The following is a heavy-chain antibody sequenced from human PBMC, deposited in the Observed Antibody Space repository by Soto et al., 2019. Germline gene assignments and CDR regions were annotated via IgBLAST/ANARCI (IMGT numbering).Heavy chain of an antibody. Sequence: ESGGGLVQPGGSLRLSCAASGFTVSSNYMSWVRQAPGKGLEWVSVIYSGGSTYYADSVKGRFTISRDNSKNTLYLQMNSLRAEDTAVYYCARDRRSSSSKVYYYYYMDVWGKGTTVTVSS. D-gene: IGHD6-6*01. CDR1: GFTVSSNY. V-gene: IGHV3-66*01. CDR3: ARDRRSSSSKVYYYYYMDV. J-gene: IGHJ6*03. CDR2: IYSGGST.